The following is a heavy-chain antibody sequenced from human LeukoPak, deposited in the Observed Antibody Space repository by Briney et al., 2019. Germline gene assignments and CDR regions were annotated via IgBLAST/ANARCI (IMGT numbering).Heavy chain of an antibody. CDR2: ISYDGSNK. Sequence: GGSLRLSCAASGFTFSSYGMHWVRQAPGKGLEWVAVISYDGSNKYYADSVKGRFTISRDNSKNTLYLQMNSLRAEDTAVYYCAKDRRSSSGTPKYFQHWGQGTLVTVSS. V-gene: IGHV3-30*18. CDR1: GFTFSSYG. CDR3: AKDRRSSSGTPKYFQH. J-gene: IGHJ1*01. D-gene: IGHD6-19*01.